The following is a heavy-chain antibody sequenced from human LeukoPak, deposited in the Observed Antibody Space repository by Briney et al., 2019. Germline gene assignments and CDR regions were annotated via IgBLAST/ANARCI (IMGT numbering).Heavy chain of an antibody. J-gene: IGHJ4*02. CDR3: AKDLVFGVVIMATVTFDY. CDR1: GFTFSSYG. Sequence: GGSLRLSCAASGFTFSSYGMHWVRQAPGKGLEWVAFIRYDGSNKYYADSVKGRFTISRDNSKNTLYLQMNSLRAEDTAVYYCAKDLVFGVVIMATVTFDYWGQGTLVTVPS. CDR2: IRYDGSNK. V-gene: IGHV3-30*02. D-gene: IGHD3-3*01.